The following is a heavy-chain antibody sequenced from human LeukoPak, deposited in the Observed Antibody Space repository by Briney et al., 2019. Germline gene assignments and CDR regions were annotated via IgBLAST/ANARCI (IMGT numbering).Heavy chain of an antibody. CDR3: ARDASGWYGGSFDY. CDR1: GFTFSSYS. V-gene: IGHV3-66*01. J-gene: IGHJ4*02. Sequence: GGSLRLSCAASGFTFSSYSMNWVRQAPGKGLEWVSVIYSGGSTYYADSVKGRFTISRDNSKNTLYLQMNSLRAEDTAVYYCARDASGWYGGSFDYWGQGTLVTVSS. D-gene: IGHD6-19*01. CDR2: IYSGGST.